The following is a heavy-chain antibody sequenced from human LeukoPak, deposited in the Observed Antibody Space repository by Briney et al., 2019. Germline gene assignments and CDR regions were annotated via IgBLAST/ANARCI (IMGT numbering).Heavy chain of an antibody. D-gene: IGHD3-16*01. CDR1: GFNFNNAW. V-gene: IGHV3-7*03. CDR2: INHNGNVN. Sequence: GGSLRLSCTTSGFNFNNAWMNWARQAPGKGLEWVASINHNGNVNYYVDSVKGRFTISRDNAKNSLYLQMSNLRAEDTAVYFCARGGGLDVWGQGATVTVSS. J-gene: IGHJ6*02. CDR3: ARGGGLDV.